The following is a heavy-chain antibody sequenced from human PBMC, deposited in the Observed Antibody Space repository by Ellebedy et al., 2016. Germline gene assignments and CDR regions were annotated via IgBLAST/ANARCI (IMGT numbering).Heavy chain of an antibody. D-gene: IGHD3-16*01. Sequence: GGSLRLSXVASGFTFRNFFMSWVRQTPGKRLEWVAGLINTGLKTNYAESVKGRFTISRDNSRDTVFLQMNSLRVEDTARYYCARVGITYTVFWYFDLWGPGTVVTVSS. J-gene: IGHJ2*01. CDR3: ARVGITYTVFWYFDL. CDR1: GFTFRNFF. CDR2: LINTGLKT. V-gene: IGHV3-23*01.